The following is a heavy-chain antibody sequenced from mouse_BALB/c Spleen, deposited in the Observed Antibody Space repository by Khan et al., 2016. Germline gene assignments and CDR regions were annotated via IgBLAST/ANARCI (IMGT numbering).Heavy chain of an antibody. CDR2: IHTSTGEP. J-gene: IGHJ3*01. CDR3: ARTARATFAY. Sequence: QIQLVQSGPELKKPGETVKISCKASGYTFTNYGMNWVKQAPGKGLKWMGWIHTSTGEPTYAEEFKGRVAFSLETSASTASLLINNPKSEDTATYFCARTARATFAYWGQGTLVTVSA. D-gene: IGHD3-1*01. V-gene: IGHV9-3*02. CDR1: GYTFTNYG.